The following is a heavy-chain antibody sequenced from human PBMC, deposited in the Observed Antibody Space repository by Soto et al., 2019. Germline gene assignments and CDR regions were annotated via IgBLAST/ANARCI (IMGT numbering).Heavy chain of an antibody. CDR2: INPNSGGT. D-gene: IGHD2-15*01. CDR3: ARAFPPLYCSGGSFYRIPYYYGMDV. V-gene: IGHV1-2*02. CDR1: GYTFTGYY. J-gene: IGHJ6*02. Sequence: QVQLVQSGAEVKKPGASVKVSCKASGYTFTGYYMHWVRQAPGQGLEWMGWINPNSGGTNSAQKFQGRVTMHRDTSISTAYMELSRLRSDDTAVYYCARAFPPLYCSGGSFYRIPYYYGMDVWGQGTTVTVSS.